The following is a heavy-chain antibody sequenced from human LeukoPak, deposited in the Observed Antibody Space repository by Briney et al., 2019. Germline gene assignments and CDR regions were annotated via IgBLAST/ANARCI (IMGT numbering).Heavy chain of an antibody. Sequence: AAVKVSCKASGYTFTGHYINWGRQAPGQGLEWMGWINPNSGGTNFAQKFQGRGTMTRDTSISTAYMELSRLTFDDTAVYYCARGSNPTLDLWGQGTLVPVSS. CDR2: INPNSGGT. CDR1: GYTFTGHY. J-gene: IGHJ5*02. D-gene: IGHD3-16*02. V-gene: IGHV1-2*02. CDR3: ARGSNPTLDL.